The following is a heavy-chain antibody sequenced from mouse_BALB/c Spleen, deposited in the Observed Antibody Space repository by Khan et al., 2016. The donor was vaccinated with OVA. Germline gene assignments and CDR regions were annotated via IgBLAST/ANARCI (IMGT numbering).Heavy chain of an antibody. J-gene: IGHJ2*01. CDR1: GYAFTYYV. Sequence: QVQLQQSGPELVKPGASVKMSCKASGYAFTYYVITWVKQRTGQGLEWIGEIYPGSDNAYYNERFKGKATLTADKSSNTTYMQLSSLTSEDSAVYFSARGDGYYVYFDYWGKGTTLTVSS. CDR3: ARGDGYYVYFDY. D-gene: IGHD2-3*01. CDR2: IYPGSDNA. V-gene: IGHV1-81*01.